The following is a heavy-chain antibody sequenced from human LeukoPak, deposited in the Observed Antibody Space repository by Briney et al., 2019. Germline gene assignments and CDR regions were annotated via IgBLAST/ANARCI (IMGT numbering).Heavy chain of an antibody. Sequence: ASVKVSCKASGYTFTGYYMHWVRQAPGQGLEWMGWINPNSGGTNYAQKFQGRVTMTRDTSISPAYMELSRLRSDDTAVYYCARDLDIVVVPAAKDYYYGMDVWGQGTTVTVSS. CDR1: GYTFTGYY. V-gene: IGHV1-2*02. CDR3: ARDLDIVVVPAAKDYYYGMDV. D-gene: IGHD2-2*01. CDR2: INPNSGGT. J-gene: IGHJ6*02.